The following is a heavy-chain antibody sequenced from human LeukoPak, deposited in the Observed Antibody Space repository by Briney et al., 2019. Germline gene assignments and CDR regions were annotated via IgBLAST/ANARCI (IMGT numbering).Heavy chain of an antibody. J-gene: IGHJ4*02. D-gene: IGHD3-22*01. CDR1: GFTFSSYW. V-gene: IGHV3-7*03. CDR3: ARAPYYSHVEFYFDY. CDR2: MKQDGSEK. Sequence: PGGSLRLSCVVSGFTFSSYWMSWVRQAPGQRLEWVANMKQDGSEKYYVDSVKGRFTISRDNAKNSLYLQMNSLRAEDTAVYYCARAPYYSHVEFYFDYWGQGTLVTVSS.